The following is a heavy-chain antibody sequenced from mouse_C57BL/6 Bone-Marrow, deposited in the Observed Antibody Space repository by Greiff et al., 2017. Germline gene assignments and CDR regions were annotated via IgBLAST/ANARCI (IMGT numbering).Heavy chain of an antibody. Sequence: QVQLKQSGAELVKPGASVKLSCKASGYTFTSYWMHWVKQRPGRGLEWIGRIDSNSGGTKYNEKFKSKATLTVDKPSSTAYMQLSSLTSEDSAVYYCAGGGLYRSDYAMDYWGQGTSVTVSS. V-gene: IGHV1-72*01. CDR1: GYTFTSYW. J-gene: IGHJ4*01. CDR3: AGGGLYRSDYAMDY. D-gene: IGHD3-1*01. CDR2: IDSNSGGT.